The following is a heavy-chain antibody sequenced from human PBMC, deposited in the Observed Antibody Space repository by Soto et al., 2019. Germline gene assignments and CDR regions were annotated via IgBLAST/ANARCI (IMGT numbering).Heavy chain of an antibody. CDR2: IKQDGSEK. J-gene: IGHJ4*02. Sequence: EVQLVESGGGLVQPGGSLRLSCAASGFTFSSYWMSWVRQAPWKGLEWVANIKQDGSEKYYVDSVKGRFTISRDNAKNSLYLQMNRMRAEDTAVYYCARDIVVVVAATGYFDYWGQGPLLTASS. V-gene: IGHV3-7*01. D-gene: IGHD2-15*01. CDR3: ARDIVVVVAATGYFDY. CDR1: GFTFSSYW.